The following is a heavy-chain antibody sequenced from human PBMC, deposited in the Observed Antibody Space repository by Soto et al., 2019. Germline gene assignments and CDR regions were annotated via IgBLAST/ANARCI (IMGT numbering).Heavy chain of an antibody. CDR2: IYYSGST. V-gene: IGHV4-30-4*01. D-gene: IGHD6-13*01. J-gene: IGHJ5*02. CDR1: GGSISSGDYY. CDR3: ARVGSGWYSLFDP. Sequence: QVQLQESGPGLVKPSQTLSLTCTVSGGSISSGDYYWSWIRQPPGKGLEWIGYIYYSGSTYYNPSLKSRVTISVDTSKNHFSLKLSSVTAADTAVYYCARVGSGWYSLFDPWGQGPLVTVSS.